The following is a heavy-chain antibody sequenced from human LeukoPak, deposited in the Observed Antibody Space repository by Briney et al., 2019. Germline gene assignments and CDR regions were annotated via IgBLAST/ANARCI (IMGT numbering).Heavy chain of an antibody. CDR1: GFTFSSYS. V-gene: IGHV3-21*01. CDR2: ISSSSSYI. CDR3: ARGQFDLEYCSSTSCYTVYFDY. J-gene: IGHJ4*02. D-gene: IGHD2-2*02. Sequence: PGGSLRLSCAASGFTFSSYSMNWVRQAPGKGLEWVSSISSSSSYIYYADSVKGRFTISRDNAKNSLYLQMNSLRAEDTAVYYCARGQFDLEYCSSTSCYTVYFDYWGQGTLVTVSS.